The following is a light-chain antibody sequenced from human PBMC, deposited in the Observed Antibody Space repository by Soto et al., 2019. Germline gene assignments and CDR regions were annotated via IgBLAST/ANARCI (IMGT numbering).Light chain of an antibody. Sequence: DIQMTQSPSTLSASVGDRVTITCRASQSISSWLAWYQQKPGKAPKLLIYNASSLESGVPLSFSGSGSGTEFALTISSLQPDDFATYYCQQYNSYPLTFGGGTKVEIK. CDR2: NAS. CDR3: QQYNSYPLT. CDR1: QSISSW. J-gene: IGKJ4*01. V-gene: IGKV1-5*03.